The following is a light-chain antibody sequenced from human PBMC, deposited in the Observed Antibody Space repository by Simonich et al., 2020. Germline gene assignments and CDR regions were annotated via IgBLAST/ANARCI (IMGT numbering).Light chain of an antibody. CDR1: QGISNY. J-gene: IGKJ3*01. CDR3: LPHNSYLEG. CDR2: AAS. V-gene: IGKV1D-17*01. Sequence: NIQMTQSPSAMSASVGDRVTITCRARQGISNYLAWFQQQPGKVPKHLIYAASSLQSGVPSRFSGSGSGTEFTLTSSSLQPEDFATYYCLPHNSYLEGFGPGTKVDIK.